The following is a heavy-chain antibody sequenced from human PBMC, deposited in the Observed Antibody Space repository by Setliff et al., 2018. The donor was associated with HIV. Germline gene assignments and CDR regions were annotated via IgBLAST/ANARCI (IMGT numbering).Heavy chain of an antibody. CDR2: IYYSGST. D-gene: IGHD6-19*01. V-gene: IGHV4-39*01. CDR3: IIAYSSGWLAPMGFDS. Sequence: KSSETLSLTCTVSAGSIRSSTYYWAWIRQPPGKGLEWIGTIYYSGSTYYNPSLKSRATISVDMPKNQFSLRLSSVTAADTAVYYCIIAYSSGWLAPMGFDSWGQGTLVTVSS. CDR1: AGSIRSSTYY. J-gene: IGHJ4*02.